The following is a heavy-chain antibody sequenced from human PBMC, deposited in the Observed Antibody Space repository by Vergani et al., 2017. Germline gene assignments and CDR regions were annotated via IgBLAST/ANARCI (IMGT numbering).Heavy chain of an antibody. V-gene: IGHV4-31*03. CDR1: GGSISSGGYY. J-gene: IGHJ5*02. CDR2: IYYSGST. D-gene: IGHD3-9*01. Sequence: QVQLQESGPGLVKPSQTLSLTCTVSGGSISSGGYYWSWIRQHPGKGLEWIGYIYYSGSTYYNPSLKSRVTISVDTSKNQFSLQLSSVTAADTAVYYCAGRAPTDIKGPQDWFDPWGQGTLVTVSS. CDR3: AGRAPTDIKGPQDWFDP.